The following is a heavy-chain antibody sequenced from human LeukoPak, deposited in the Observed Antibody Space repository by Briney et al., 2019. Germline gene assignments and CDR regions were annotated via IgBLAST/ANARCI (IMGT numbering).Heavy chain of an antibody. D-gene: IGHD6-19*01. CDR2: IYYSGST. V-gene: IGHV4-59*01. CDR1: GGSISSYY. CDR3: ARSPHSSGWYGGARPDYYMDV. J-gene: IGHJ6*03. Sequence: PSETLSLTCTVSGGSISSYYWSWIRQPPGKGLEWIGYIYYSGSTNYNPSLKSRVTISVDTSKNQLSLKLSSVTAADTAVYYCARSPHSSGWYGGARPDYYMDVWGKGTTVTISS.